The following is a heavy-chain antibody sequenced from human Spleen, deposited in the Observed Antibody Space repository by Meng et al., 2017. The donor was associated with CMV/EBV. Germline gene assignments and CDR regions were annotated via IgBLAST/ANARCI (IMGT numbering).Heavy chain of an antibody. Sequence: SETLSLTCTVSGGSISSGAYYWSWIRQHPGKGLEWIGYIYYSGSTYYNPSLKSRVTISLDTSKNQFSLRLRSVTAADTAVYYCARKTYYRYLDVWGQGTTVTVSS. CDR3: ARKTYYRYLDV. CDR1: GGSISSGAYY. D-gene: IGHD1-26*01. CDR2: IYYSGST. V-gene: IGHV4-31*03. J-gene: IGHJ6*02.